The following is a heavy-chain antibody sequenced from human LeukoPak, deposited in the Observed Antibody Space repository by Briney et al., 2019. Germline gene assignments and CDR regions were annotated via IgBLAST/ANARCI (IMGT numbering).Heavy chain of an antibody. CDR2: ISSSSSTI. V-gene: IGHV3-48*02. CDR1: GFTFEDHG. CDR3: ARGQRGKDSSGYYDDAFDI. J-gene: IGHJ3*02. Sequence: GGSLRLSCAASGFTFEDHGMSWVRQAPGKGLEWVSYISSSSSTIYYADSVKGRFTISRDNAKNSLYLQMNSLRDEDTAVYYCARGQRGKDSSGYYDDAFDIWGQGTMVTVSS. D-gene: IGHD3-22*01.